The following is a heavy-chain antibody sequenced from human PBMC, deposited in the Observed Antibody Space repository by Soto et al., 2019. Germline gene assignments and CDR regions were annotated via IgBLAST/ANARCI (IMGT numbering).Heavy chain of an antibody. CDR2: IIPIFGTA. Sequence: SVKVSCKASGCTVSSYAISCVRQAPGQVLEWMGGIIPIFGTANYAQKFQGRVTITADESTSTAYMELSSLRSEDTAVYYCARGRITIFGVVRRGYYYYGMDVWGQGTTVTVS. CDR3: ARGRITIFGVVRRGYYYYGMDV. V-gene: IGHV1-69*13. D-gene: IGHD3-3*01. J-gene: IGHJ6*02. CDR1: GCTVSSYA.